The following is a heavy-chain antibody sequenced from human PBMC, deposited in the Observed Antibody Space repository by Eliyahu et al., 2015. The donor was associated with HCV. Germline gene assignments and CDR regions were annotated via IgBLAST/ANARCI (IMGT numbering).Heavy chain of an antibody. J-gene: IGHJ3*02. CDR1: GGTFSSYA. CDR3: ARPEAHGGADTRPDAFDI. CDR2: IIPIFGTA. D-gene: IGHD3-16*01. Sequence: EVKKPGSSVKVSCKASGGTFSSYAISWVRQAPGQGLEWMGGIIPIFGTANYAQKFQGRVTITADESTSTAYMELDRPESEDTAVYYCARPEAHGGADTRPDAFDIWGQGTMVTVSS. V-gene: IGHV1-69*01.